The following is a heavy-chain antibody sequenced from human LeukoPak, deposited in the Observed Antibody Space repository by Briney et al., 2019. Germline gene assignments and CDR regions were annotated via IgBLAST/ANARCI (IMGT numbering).Heavy chain of an antibody. Sequence: GGTLRLSCAASGFTFISFALSWVRQAPGKGLEWVSTISRTGVATYYANSVKGRFTTSRDNSKNTVYLQMNSLRAEDTAVYYCAKHSHDGSAPYYEVQFDSWGQGTLVTVSS. D-gene: IGHD3-22*01. CDR3: AKHSHDGSAPYYEVQFDS. J-gene: IGHJ4*02. CDR1: GFTFISFA. CDR2: ISRTGVAT. V-gene: IGHV3-23*01.